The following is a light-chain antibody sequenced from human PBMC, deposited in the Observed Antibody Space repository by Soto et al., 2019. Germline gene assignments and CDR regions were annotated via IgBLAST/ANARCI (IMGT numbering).Light chain of an antibody. J-gene: IGLJ3*02. CDR3: SSYTSSSSGV. Sequence: QSVLTQTASVSGSPGQSITISCTGTTSDVGGFNYVSWYQHHPGKAPKLMIYEVSNRPSGVSNRFSGSKSGDTASLTISGLQAEDEADYYCSSYTSSSSGVFGGGTKLTVL. CDR1: TSDVGGFNY. V-gene: IGLV2-14*01. CDR2: EVS.